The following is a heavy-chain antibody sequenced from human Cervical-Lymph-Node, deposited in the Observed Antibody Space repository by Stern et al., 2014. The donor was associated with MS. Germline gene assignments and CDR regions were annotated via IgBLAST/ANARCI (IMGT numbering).Heavy chain of an antibody. CDR3: AHSPPSDDDAFDI. CDR1: GFSLSTTGVG. D-gene: IGHD2-21*02. CDR2: IYWDEYK. J-gene: IGHJ3*02. Sequence: QVTLRESGPTLVNPTQTLTLTCAFSGFSLSTTGVGVGWLRQPPGKALEGLALIYWDEYKRYSPSLKSRLTITKDTSKSQVDLTLTNVDPVDTATYYCAHSPPSDDDAFDIWGQGTMVTISS. V-gene: IGHV2-5*02.